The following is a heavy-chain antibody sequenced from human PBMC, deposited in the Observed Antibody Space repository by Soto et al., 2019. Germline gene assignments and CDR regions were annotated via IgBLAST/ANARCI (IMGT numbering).Heavy chain of an antibody. V-gene: IGHV4-4*07. Sequence: TLSLACNVAGASLSRYYLSWIRQPPGKGLEWIGRIYATGDTDYNPSLKSRISMSVDMSKKQFSLTLRSVTAADTAIYYCVRDGTKNLRDRFEPWGRGILVTVSS. CDR1: GASLSRYY. CDR3: VRDGTKNLRDRFEP. D-gene: IGHD1-26*01. CDR2: IYATGDT. J-gene: IGHJ5*02.